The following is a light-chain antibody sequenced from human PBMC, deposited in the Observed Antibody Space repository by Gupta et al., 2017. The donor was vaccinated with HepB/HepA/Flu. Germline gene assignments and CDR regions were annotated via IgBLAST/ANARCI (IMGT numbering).Light chain of an antibody. V-gene: IGKV1-39*01. CDR1: QSIRAY. CDR3: QQTYSTPGT. J-gene: IGKJ1*01. Sequence: DIQMTQSPPSLSASVGDRISITCRAGQSIRAYLNWYQQRPGKAPNLLIFGASNLLTGVPPRFSGSGSGTDFTLTISSLEPEDFATYFCQQTYSTPGTFGLGTKVDMK. CDR2: GAS.